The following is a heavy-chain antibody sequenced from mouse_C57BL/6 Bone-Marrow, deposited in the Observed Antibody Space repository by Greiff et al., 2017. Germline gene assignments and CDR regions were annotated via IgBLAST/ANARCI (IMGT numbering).Heavy chain of an antibody. Sequence: EVQLQESGGDLVKPGGSLKLSCAASGFTFSSYGMSWVRQTPDKRLEWVATISSGGSYTYYPDSVKGRFTISRDNAKNTLYLQMSSLKSEDTGMYCCARRRFYYGSRGYFDVWGTGTTVTVSS. J-gene: IGHJ1*03. V-gene: IGHV5-6*01. CDR3: ARRRFYYGSRGYFDV. CDR2: ISSGGSYT. CDR1: GFTFSSYG. D-gene: IGHD1-1*01.